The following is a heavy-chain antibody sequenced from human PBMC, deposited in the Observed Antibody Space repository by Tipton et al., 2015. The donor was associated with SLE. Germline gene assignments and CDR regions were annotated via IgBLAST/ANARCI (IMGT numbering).Heavy chain of an antibody. CDR2: INHSGST. CDR1: GGSFSGYY. CDR3: ARGPYYDFWSGHFYYYMDV. D-gene: IGHD3-3*01. Sequence: TLSLTCAVYGGSFSGYYWSWIRQPPGKGLEWIGEINHSGSTNYNPSLKSRVTISVDTSKNQFSLKLSSVTAADTAVYSCARGPYYDFWSGHFYYYMDVWGNGTTATVSS. J-gene: IGHJ6*03. V-gene: IGHV4-34*01.